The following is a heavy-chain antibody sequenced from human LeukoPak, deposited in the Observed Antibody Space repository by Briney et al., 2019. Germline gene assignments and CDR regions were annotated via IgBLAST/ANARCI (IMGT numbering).Heavy chain of an antibody. D-gene: IGHD2/OR15-2a*01. CDR2: ISADHGNT. CDR3: ARDCKSDY. CDR1: GYIFNNYG. V-gene: IGHV1-18*01. J-gene: IGHJ4*02. Sequence: ASVKVSCKASGYIFNNYGITWVRQAPGQGLEWMGWISADHGNTNYAQNLQGRVTLTTDTSTSTAYMELRSLRSDDTAVYYCARDCKSDYWGQGTLVTVSS.